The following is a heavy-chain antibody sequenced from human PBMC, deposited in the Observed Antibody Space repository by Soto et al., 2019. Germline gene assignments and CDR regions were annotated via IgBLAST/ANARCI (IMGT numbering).Heavy chain of an antibody. J-gene: IGHJ4*02. V-gene: IGHV3-15*07. CDR2: VKSKKDGGTT. Sequence: EVQVVQSGGGLIEPGGSLRLSCAASGLPFTTTWMNWVRQAPGRGLEWVGHVKSKKDGGTTDFAAHVKGRFTITRDDSRNTVYLQMNSLQLEDTAVYYCATDWYYCINEWGPGTLVTVSS. CDR1: GLPFTTTW. D-gene: IGHD2-8*01. CDR3: ATDWYYCINE.